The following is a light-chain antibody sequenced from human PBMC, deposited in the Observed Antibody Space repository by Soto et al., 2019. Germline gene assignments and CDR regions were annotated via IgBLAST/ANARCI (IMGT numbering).Light chain of an antibody. CDR1: QSVSSY. CDR2: DAS. Sequence: EIVLTQSPATLSLSPGERATLSCGASQSVSSYLAWYQQKPGQAPRLLIHDASNRATGIPARFSGSGSGTDFTLTISSLEPEDSAVYYCQQRSNWPSITFGQGTRLEIK. CDR3: QQRSNWPSIT. V-gene: IGKV3-11*01. J-gene: IGKJ5*01.